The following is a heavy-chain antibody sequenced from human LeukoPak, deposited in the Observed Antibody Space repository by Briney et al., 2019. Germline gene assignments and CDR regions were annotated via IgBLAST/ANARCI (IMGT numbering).Heavy chain of an antibody. CDR2: IKQDGSEK. Sequence: PGGSLRLSCAASGFTFSSYWMSSVRQAPGKGLEWVANIKQDGSEKYDVDSVKGRFTISRDNAKNSLYMQLNSLRAEDTAVYYCARAEWTAYYYDSCGYMFDYWGQGTLLTVSS. CDR1: GFTFSSYW. CDR3: ARAEWTAYYYDSCGYMFDY. D-gene: IGHD3-22*01. J-gene: IGHJ4*02. V-gene: IGHV3-7*01.